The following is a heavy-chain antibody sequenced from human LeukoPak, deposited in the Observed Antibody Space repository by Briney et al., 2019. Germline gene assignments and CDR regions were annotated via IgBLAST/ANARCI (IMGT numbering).Heavy chain of an antibody. CDR3: AKDAMKGFDY. CDR2: ISYDGSNK. CDR1: GFTFSSYG. Sequence: PGRSLRLSCAASGFTFSSYGMHWVRQAPGKGLEWVAVISYDGSNKYYADSVKGRFTISRDNSKNTLYLQMNSLRAEDTAVYYCAKDAMKGFDYWGQGTLVTVSS. V-gene: IGHV3-30*18. J-gene: IGHJ4*02.